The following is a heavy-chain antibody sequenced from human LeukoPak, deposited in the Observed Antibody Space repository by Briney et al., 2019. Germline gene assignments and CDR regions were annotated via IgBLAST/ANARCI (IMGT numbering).Heavy chain of an antibody. CDR1: GFTFGDYG. V-gene: IGHV3-20*04. D-gene: IGHD2-2*01. CDR2: INSNGGST. Sequence: PGGSLRLSCAASGFTFGDYGMSWVRHAPGKGLEWVSAINSNGGSTDYADSVKGRFTISRDNATNSLYLQMNSLRAEDTALYYCAGDREYQLVAFLDYWGQGTLVTVSS. J-gene: IGHJ4*02. CDR3: AGDREYQLVAFLDY.